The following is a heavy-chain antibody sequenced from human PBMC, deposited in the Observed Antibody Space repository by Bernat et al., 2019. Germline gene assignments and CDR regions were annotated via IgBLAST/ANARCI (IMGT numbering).Heavy chain of an antibody. J-gene: IGHJ3*02. CDR2: IWYDGSNK. CDR1: GFTFSSYG. D-gene: IGHD3-3*02. Sequence: QVQLVESGGGVVQPGRSLRLSCAASGFTFSSYGMHWVRQAPGKGLEWVAGIWYDGSNKYYADSVKGRFTISRDNSKNTLYLQMNSMRAEDTAVYYCARPLSPYDAFDIWGQGTMVTVSS. CDR3: ARPLSPYDAFDI. V-gene: IGHV3-33*01.